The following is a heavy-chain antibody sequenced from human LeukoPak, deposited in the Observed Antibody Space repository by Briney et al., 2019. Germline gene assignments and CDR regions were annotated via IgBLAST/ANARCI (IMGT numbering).Heavy chain of an antibody. J-gene: IGHJ4*02. D-gene: IGHD3-22*01. CDR3: AKDLPKTYYYDSSGYEVY. V-gene: IGHV3-23*01. Sequence: GGSLRLSCAASGFSFSSHGMSWVRQAPGKGLEWVSGIIGGAGSTYYADSVKGRFTISRDNSKNTLYLQMNSLRAEDTAVYYCAKDLPKTYYYDSSGYEVYWGQGTLVTVSS. CDR2: IIGGAGST. CDR1: GFSFSSHG.